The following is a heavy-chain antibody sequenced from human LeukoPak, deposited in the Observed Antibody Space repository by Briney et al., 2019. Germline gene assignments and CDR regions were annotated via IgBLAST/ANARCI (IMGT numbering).Heavy chain of an antibody. D-gene: IGHD6-6*01. Sequence: ASVKVSCEASGYTFTGNYMHWVRQAPGQGLEWMGWINPNSGGTNFAQKFQGRVTMTRDTSISTAYMELSRLRSDDTAAYYCARTKRTGIAARPCDYWGQGTLVTVSS. CDR2: INPNSGGT. J-gene: IGHJ4*02. CDR3: ARTKRTGIAARPCDY. CDR1: GYTFTGNY. V-gene: IGHV1-2*02.